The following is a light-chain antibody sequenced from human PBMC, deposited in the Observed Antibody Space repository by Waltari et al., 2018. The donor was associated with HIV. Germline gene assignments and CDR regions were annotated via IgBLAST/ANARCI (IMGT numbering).Light chain of an antibody. CDR2: RNY. CDR3: GVWDSTLKQWL. Sequence: QSVLPQQPSSSGAPGQTVTIACSARTSNDEPQWVYWYQQLPGTAPKRLIYRNYQRTSGVPDRVSSCKSGASASLILSGRRSEDEADYFCGVWDSTLKQWLFGGRTKLTV. CDR1: TSNDEPQW. J-gene: IGLJ3*02. V-gene: IGLV1-47*01.